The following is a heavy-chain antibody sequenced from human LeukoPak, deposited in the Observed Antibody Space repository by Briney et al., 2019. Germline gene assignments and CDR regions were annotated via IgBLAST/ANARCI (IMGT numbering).Heavy chain of an antibody. V-gene: IGHV1-18*01. CDR2: ISAYNDNT. D-gene: IGHD5-18*01. CDR1: GYTFSSYG. CDR3: ARLDTAMGYWYFDL. J-gene: IGHJ2*01. Sequence: RASVKVSCKASGYTFSSYGISWVRQAPGQGLEWMGWISAYNDNTNYAQKFQGRVTMTTDAPTSTGYMELRSLRSDDTAVYYCARLDTAMGYWYFDLWGRGTLVTVSS.